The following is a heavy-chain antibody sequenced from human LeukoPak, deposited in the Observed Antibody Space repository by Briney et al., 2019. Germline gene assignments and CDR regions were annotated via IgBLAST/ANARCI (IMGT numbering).Heavy chain of an antibody. D-gene: IGHD6-19*01. CDR1: GFTFSSYA. CDR2: ISFDGSNE. Sequence: QPGRSPRLSCAASGFTFSSYAIHWVRQAPGKGLEWASLISFDGSNEYYADSVKGRFAISRDNSKNTLYLQMNSLRPEDTAVYYCARGNGLSSGWYEFDFWGQGALVAVSS. V-gene: IGHV3-30*09. J-gene: IGHJ4*02. CDR3: ARGNGLSSGWYEFDF.